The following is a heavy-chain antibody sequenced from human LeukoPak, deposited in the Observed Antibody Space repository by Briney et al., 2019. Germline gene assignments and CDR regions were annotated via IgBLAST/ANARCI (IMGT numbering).Heavy chain of an antibody. CDR1: GGSFGGYY. CDR3: ARGGGYSYGSHNNWFDP. Sequence: PSETLSLTCAVYGGSFGGYYWSWIRQPPGKGLEWIGEINHSGSTNYNPSLKSRVTISVDTSKNQFSLKLSSVTAADTAVYYCARGGGYSYGSHNNWFDPWGQGTLVTVSS. D-gene: IGHD5-18*01. J-gene: IGHJ5*02. CDR2: INHSGST. V-gene: IGHV4-34*01.